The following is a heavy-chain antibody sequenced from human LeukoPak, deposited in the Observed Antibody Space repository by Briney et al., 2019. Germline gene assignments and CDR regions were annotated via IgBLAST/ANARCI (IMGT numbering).Heavy chain of an antibody. V-gene: IGHV3-30*04. J-gene: IGHJ4*02. Sequence: GGSLRLSCAASGFTFSSYAMHWVRQAPGKGLEWVAVISYDGSNKYYADSVKGRFTISRDNSKNTLYLQMNSLRAEDTAVYYCANDHQLPRYFDSWGQGTLVTVSS. CDR1: GFTFSSYA. D-gene: IGHD2-2*01. CDR2: ISYDGSNK. CDR3: ANDHQLPRYFDS.